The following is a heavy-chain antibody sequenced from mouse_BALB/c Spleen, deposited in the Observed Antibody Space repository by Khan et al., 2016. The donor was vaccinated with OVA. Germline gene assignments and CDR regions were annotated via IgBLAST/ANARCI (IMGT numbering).Heavy chain of an antibody. J-gene: IGHJ4*01. Sequence: EVELVESGGGLVKPGGSLKLSCAASGFTFSSYAVSWILQTPEKRLEWVASINSVGSTYYPDSVKGRFTISRDDARNILYLQMSSLRSEDTTMYYCTRLVDYWGQGTSVTVSS. CDR3: TRLVDY. CDR1: GFTFSSYA. CDR2: INSVGST. V-gene: IGHV5-6-5*01.